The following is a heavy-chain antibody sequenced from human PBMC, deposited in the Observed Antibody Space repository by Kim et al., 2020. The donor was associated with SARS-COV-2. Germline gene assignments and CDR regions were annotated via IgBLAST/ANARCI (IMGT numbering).Heavy chain of an antibody. CDR1: GGSISSYY. Sequence: SETLSLTCTVSGGSISSYYWSWIRQPPGKGLEWIGYIYYSGSTNYNPSLKSRVTISVDTSKNQFSLKLSSVTAADTAVYYCAREMVSHYDSSGYYFDYWGQGTLVTVSS. D-gene: IGHD3-22*01. V-gene: IGHV4-59*01. CDR3: AREMVSHYDSSGYYFDY. CDR2: IYYSGST. J-gene: IGHJ4*02.